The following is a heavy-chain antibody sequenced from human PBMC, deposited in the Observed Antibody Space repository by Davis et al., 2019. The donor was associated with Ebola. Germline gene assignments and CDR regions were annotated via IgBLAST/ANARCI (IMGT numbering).Heavy chain of an antibody. J-gene: IGHJ2*01. CDR1: GYTFTSYG. D-gene: IGHD2-2*01. CDR2: MNPNSGDT. V-gene: IGHV1-8*02. CDR3: ARAIKYSASWYWFFDL. Sequence: AASVKVSCKASGYTFTSYGISWVRQATGQGLEWMGWMNPNSGDTGYAQKFQGRVAMTRDTSISTAYMELSSLRSEDTAVYYCARAIKYSASWYWFFDLWGRGALVTVSS.